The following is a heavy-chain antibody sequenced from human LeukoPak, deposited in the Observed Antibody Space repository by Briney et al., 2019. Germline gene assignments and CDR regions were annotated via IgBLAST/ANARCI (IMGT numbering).Heavy chain of an antibody. D-gene: IGHD2-2*02. CDR3: ATAILRRCSSTSCYKRDDAFDI. CDR2: IYPGDSET. CDR1: GYSFTSYW. J-gene: IGHJ3*02. Sequence: GESLKISXKGSGYSFTSYWIGWVRQMPGKGLEWMGIIYPGDSETIYSPSFQGQVTISADKSISTAYLQWSSLKASDTAMYYCATAILRRCSSTSCYKRDDAFDIWGQGTMVTVSS. V-gene: IGHV5-51*01.